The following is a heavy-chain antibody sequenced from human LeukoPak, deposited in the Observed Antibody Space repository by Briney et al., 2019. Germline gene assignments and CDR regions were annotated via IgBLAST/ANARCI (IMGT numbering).Heavy chain of an antibody. CDR2: INHSGST. Sequence: PSETLSLTCAVYGGSFSGYYWSWIRQPPGKGLEWIGEINHSGSTNYNPSLKRRVTILVDASKNHFSLKLSSVTAADTAVYYCGGGFDYWGQGTLVTVSS. CDR1: GGSFSGYY. D-gene: IGHD3-16*01. CDR3: GGGFDY. V-gene: IGHV4-34*01. J-gene: IGHJ4*02.